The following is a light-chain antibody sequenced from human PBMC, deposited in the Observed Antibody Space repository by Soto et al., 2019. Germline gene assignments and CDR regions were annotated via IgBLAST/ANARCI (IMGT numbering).Light chain of an antibody. CDR1: QNIITY. V-gene: IGKV1-39*01. CDR3: QQYNSYSWT. J-gene: IGKJ1*01. Sequence: EIEMTQSPSCVSASVGDRGTITWRAIQNIITYLNWYQQKPGQAPKLLIYAASSLQSGVPSRLSGRGSGTDFTLTISSLQPDDFATYYCQQYNSYSWTFGPGTKVDI. CDR2: AAS.